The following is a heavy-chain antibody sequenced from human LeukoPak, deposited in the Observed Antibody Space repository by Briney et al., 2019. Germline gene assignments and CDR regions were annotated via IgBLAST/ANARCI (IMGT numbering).Heavy chain of an antibody. J-gene: IGHJ5*02. V-gene: IGHV3-21*04. Sequence: GGSLRLSCAASGFTFSSYSMNWVRQAPGKGLEWVSSISSSSSYIYYADPVKGRFTISRDISKNTLYLQVNSLRAEDTAVYYCAKAGSGSYYPTWFDPWGQGTLVTVSS. CDR3: AKAGSGSYYPTWFDP. CDR2: ISSSSSYI. CDR1: GFTFSSYS. D-gene: IGHD3-10*01.